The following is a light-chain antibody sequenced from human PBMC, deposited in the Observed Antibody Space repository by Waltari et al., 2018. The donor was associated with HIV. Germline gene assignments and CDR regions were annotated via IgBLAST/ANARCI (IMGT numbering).Light chain of an antibody. J-gene: IGKJ1*01. V-gene: IGKV4-1*01. CDR3: QQYFSTPPT. CDR2: WAS. Sequence: DIVLTQSPDSLAVSLRERSTVNCRSTHSILYNSNNNSYLGWYQQKPGQPPKLLIYWASTRASGTPDRFTGSGSGTDFALTISSLQAEDAAVYYCQQYFSTPPTFGQGTKVEIK. CDR1: HSILYNSNNNSY.